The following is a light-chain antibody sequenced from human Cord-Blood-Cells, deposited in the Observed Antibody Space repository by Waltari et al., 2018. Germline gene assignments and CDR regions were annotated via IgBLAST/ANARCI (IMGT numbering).Light chain of an antibody. CDR1: SSHIGAGYD. Sequence: QSVLTQPPSVSGAPGQRVTIPCTGRSSHIGAGYDVPWYQQLPGTAPKLLIYGNSNRPSGVPDRFSGSKSGTSASLAITGLQAEDEADYYCQSYDSSLSGYVVFGGGTKLTVL. J-gene: IGLJ2*01. CDR2: GNS. V-gene: IGLV1-40*01. CDR3: QSYDSSLSGYVV.